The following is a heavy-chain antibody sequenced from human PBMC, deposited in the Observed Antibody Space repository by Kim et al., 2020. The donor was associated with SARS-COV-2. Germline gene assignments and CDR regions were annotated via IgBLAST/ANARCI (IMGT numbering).Heavy chain of an antibody. CDR1: GGTFSSYA. CDR3: ARTYYDILTGYAYYYYGMDV. D-gene: IGHD3-9*01. V-gene: IGHV1-69*13. J-gene: IGHJ6*02. CDR2: IIPIFGTA. Sequence: SVKVSCKASGGTFSSYAISWVRQAPGQGLEWMGGIIPIFGTANYAQKFQGRVTITADESTSAAYMELSSLRSEDTAVYYFARTYYDILTGYAYYYYGMDVWGQGTTVTVSS.